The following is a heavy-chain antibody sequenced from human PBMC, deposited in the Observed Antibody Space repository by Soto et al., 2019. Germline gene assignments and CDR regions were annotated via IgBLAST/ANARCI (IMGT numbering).Heavy chain of an antibody. J-gene: IGHJ6*02. CDR1: GYTFTDYW. CDR2: IYPGDSDT. V-gene: IGHV5-51*01. D-gene: IGHD4-4*01. Sequence: PGESLKISCKGSGYTFTDYWIGWVRQLPGKGLEWMGIIYPGDSDTRYSPSFQGHVTITVDKSTSTAYLQWNTLKASDTAISYCARHISNFRYYHYALDVCGQGTTVTVSS. CDR3: ARHISNFRYYHYALDV.